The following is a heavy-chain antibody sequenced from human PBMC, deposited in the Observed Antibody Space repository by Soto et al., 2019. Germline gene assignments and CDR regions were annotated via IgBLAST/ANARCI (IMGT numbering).Heavy chain of an antibody. D-gene: IGHD3-3*01. J-gene: IGHJ4*02. V-gene: IGHV4-34*01. CDR3: ARARFTIFGVVIIRYYFDY. CDR1: GGSFSGYY. Sequence: QVQLQQWGAGLLKPSETLSLTCAVYGGSFSGYYWSWIRQPPGKGLEWIGEINHSGSTNYNPSLKIRVTISVDTSKNQFSLKLSSVTAADTAVYYCARARFTIFGVVIIRYYFDYWGQGTLVTVSS. CDR2: INHSGST.